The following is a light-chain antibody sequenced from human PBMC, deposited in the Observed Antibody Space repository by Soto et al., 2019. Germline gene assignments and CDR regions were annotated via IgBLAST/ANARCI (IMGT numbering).Light chain of an antibody. CDR2: AAS. V-gene: IGKV3-20*01. Sequence: EIVLTQSPGTLSFSPWERATLSCRASQRVSDNYLAWYQQKPGQAPRLLMYAASNRAPGIPDRFSGSGSGTDFTLTISRLEPEDFAVYYCQQYNSLPRTFGGGTKVDIK. CDR3: QQYNSLPRT. CDR1: QRVSDNY. J-gene: IGKJ4*01.